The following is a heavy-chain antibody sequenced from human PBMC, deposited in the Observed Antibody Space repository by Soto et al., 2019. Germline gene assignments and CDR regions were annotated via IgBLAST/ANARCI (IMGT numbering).Heavy chain of an antibody. CDR2: IYYSGST. J-gene: IGHJ5*02. V-gene: IGHV4-59*08. Sequence: SETLSLTCPVSGGSISSYYLSWIRQPPGKGLEWIGYIYYSGSTNYNPSLKSRVTISVDTSKNQFSLKLSSVTAAGTAVYFCARAYNWNYNWFDPWGQGTLVTVSS. CDR1: GGSISSYY. CDR3: ARAYNWNYNWFDP. D-gene: IGHD1-7*01.